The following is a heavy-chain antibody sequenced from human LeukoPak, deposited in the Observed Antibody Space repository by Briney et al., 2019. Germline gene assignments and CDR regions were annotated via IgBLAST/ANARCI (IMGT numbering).Heavy chain of an antibody. Sequence: SETLPLTCTVSGGSISSYYWSWIRQPPGKGLEWIGYIYYSGSTTYNPSLKSRVTISVDTSKNQVSLKLSSVAAADAAVYYCARGIKVLRDGYNYLDYWGQGTLVTVSS. D-gene: IGHD5-24*01. CDR1: GGSISSYY. CDR3: ARGIKVLRDGYNYLDY. CDR2: IYYSGST. V-gene: IGHV4-59*01. J-gene: IGHJ4*02.